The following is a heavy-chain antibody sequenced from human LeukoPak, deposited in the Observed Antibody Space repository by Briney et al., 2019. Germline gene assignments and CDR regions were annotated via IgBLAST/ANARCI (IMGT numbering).Heavy chain of an antibody. CDR1: GFTKSYHW. D-gene: IGHD5-24*01. CDR3: ARHPRWQMATIRDDAFDI. Sequence: GGSLTLSCAVSGFTKSYHWMLWVRQAPGKGLEWVAYIKQDGNEKHHVDSEKGRFTISRDNAKNSLYLQMSSLRAEDTAVYYCARHPRWQMATIRDDAFDIWGQGTMVSVSS. CDR2: IKQDGNEK. V-gene: IGHV3-7*01. J-gene: IGHJ3*02.